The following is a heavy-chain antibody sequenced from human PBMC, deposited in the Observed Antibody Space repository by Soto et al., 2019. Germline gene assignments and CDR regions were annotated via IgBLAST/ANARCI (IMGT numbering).Heavy chain of an antibody. CDR3: ATQRFLEWSYYYYGMDV. D-gene: IGHD3-3*01. V-gene: IGHV1-69*12. CDR1: GGTFSSYA. CDR2: IIPIYGTA. J-gene: IGHJ6*02. Sequence: QVQLVQSGAEVKKPGSSVKVSCKASGGTFSSYAISWVRQAPGQGLEWMGGIIPIYGTANYAQKFQGRVTITADDATSTAYLELSSLRNEDTAVYYCATQRFLEWSYYYYGMDVWGQGTTVTVSS.